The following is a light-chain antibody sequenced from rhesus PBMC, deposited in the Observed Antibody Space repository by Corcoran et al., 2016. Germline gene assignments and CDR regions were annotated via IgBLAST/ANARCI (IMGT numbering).Light chain of an antibody. CDR2: AAS. J-gene: IGKJ1*01. Sequence: DIQMTQSPSSLSASVGDRVTITCRASQGISTYLNWYQQKPGKPPKRLIYAASRLESGVPSRFSGSGSGTDFTLTISSLQPEDFATYYCLQYNSDPWTFGQGTKVEIK. CDR3: LQYNSDPWT. V-gene: IGKV1-43*02. CDR1: QGISTY.